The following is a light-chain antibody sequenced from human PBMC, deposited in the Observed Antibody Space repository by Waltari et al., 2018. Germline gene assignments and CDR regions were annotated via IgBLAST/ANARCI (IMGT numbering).Light chain of an antibody. V-gene: IGKV1-39*01. CDR3: QQSYSTPVT. Sequence: DIQMTQSPSSLSASVGDRVTITCRASQSISSYLNWYQQKPGKTPKLLIYAASSLQGGVPSRFSGSRSGTDFTLTISSLQPEDFATYYCQQSYSTPVTFGQGTKVEIK. CDR1: QSISSY. CDR2: AAS. J-gene: IGKJ1*01.